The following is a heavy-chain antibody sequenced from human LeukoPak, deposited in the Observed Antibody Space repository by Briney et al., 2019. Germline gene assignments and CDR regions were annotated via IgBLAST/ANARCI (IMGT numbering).Heavy chain of an antibody. CDR3: ARGSGGHDYGSYYFDY. J-gene: IGHJ4*02. CDR2: FYPTEST. CDR1: GVSVTNGGYY. Sequence: PSETLSLTCTVSGVSVTNGGYYWTWIRQFPGRGLEWIGFFYPTESTYYNPSLKSRVTISLDSSKNQFSLRLTSTTAADTAVYFCARGSGGHDYGSYYFDYWGQGTLATVSS. V-gene: IGHV4-31*03. D-gene: IGHD4/OR15-4a*01.